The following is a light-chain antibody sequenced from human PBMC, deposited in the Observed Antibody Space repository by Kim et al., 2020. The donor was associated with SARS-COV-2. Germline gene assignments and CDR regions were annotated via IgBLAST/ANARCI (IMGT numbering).Light chain of an antibody. Sequence: VAPGKKARITCGGNNIGSKSVDWYQQKPGQAPVLVIYYDSDRPSGIPERFSGSNSGNTATLTISRVEAGDEADYYCQVWDGSSDRVFGGGTQLTVL. CDR2: YDS. CDR1: NIGSKS. J-gene: IGLJ3*02. CDR3: QVWDGSSDRV. V-gene: IGLV3-21*04.